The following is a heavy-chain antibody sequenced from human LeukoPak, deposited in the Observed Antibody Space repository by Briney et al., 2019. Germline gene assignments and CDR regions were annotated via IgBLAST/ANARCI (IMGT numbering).Heavy chain of an antibody. J-gene: IGHJ4*02. CDR1: GYTFSNLG. CDR2: ISGNNDNP. D-gene: IGHD2-2*01. V-gene: IGHV1-18*01. Sequence: ASVRVSCKTSGYTFSNLGINWVRQAPGQGLEWMGWISGNNDNPNYGQKFQGGFTVTTDSSTSTAYMELRNLRFDDTAVYYCARDGTSTDDYWGQGTLVTVSS. CDR3: ARDGTSTDDY.